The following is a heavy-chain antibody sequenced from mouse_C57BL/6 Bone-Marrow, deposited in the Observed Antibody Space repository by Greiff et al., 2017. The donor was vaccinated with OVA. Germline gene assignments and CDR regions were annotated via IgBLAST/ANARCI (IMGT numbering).Heavy chain of an antibody. Sequence: VQLQQSGAELVKPGASVKLSCTASGFNIKDYYMHWVKQRTEQGLEWIGRIDPEDGETKYAPEFQGKATITADTSSNTAYLQLSSLTSEDTAVYYCGSSYAWFAYWGQGTLVTVSA. D-gene: IGHD1-1*01. CDR1: GFNIKDYY. J-gene: IGHJ3*01. CDR3: GSSYAWFAY. V-gene: IGHV14-2*01. CDR2: IDPEDGET.